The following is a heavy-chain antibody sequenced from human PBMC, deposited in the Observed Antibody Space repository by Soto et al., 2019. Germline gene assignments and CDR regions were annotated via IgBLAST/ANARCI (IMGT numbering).Heavy chain of an antibody. CDR3: ARYDGSGSYFDY. CDR2: IYYSGST. CDR1: GGSISSGGYY. D-gene: IGHD3-10*01. J-gene: IGHJ4*02. Sequence: TLSLTCTVSGGSISSGGYYWSWIRQHPGKGLEWIGYIYYSGSTYYNPSLKSRVTISVDTSKNQFSLKLSSVTAADTAVYYCARYDGSGSYFDYWGQGTLVTVSS. V-gene: IGHV4-31*03.